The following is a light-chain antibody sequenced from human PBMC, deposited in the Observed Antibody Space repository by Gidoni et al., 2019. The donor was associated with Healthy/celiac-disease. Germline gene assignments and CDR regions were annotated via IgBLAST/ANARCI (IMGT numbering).Light chain of an antibody. CDR2: SNN. Sequence: HSVLPQPPSASGTPGQRVTIPCSGSSSNIGSNTVNWYQQLPGTAPKLLIYSNNQRPSGVPDRFSGSKSGTSASLAISGLQSEDEADYYCAAWDDSLNGYVFGTGTKVTVL. J-gene: IGLJ1*01. V-gene: IGLV1-44*01. CDR3: AAWDDSLNGYV. CDR1: SSNIGSNT.